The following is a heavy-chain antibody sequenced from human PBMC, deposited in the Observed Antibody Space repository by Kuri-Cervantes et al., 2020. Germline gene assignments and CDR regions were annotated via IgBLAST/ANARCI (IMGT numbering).Heavy chain of an antibody. J-gene: IGHJ4*02. CDR1: GFTFSSYG. CDR3: AKNYGPGSNIVDY. CDR2: ISSSSSYI. D-gene: IGHD3-10*01. V-gene: IGHV3-21*04. Sequence: GGSLRLSCAASGFTFSSYGMHWVRQAPGKGLEWVSSISSSSSYIYYADSVKGRFTISRDNAKNSLYLQMNSLRAEDTAVYYCAKNYGPGSNIVDYWGQGTLVTVSS.